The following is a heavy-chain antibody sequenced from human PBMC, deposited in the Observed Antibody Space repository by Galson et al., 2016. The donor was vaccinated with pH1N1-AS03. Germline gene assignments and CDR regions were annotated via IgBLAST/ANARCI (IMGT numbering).Heavy chain of an antibody. CDR1: GFTFRSFG. V-gene: IGHV3-33*01. Sequence: SLRLSCPASGFTFRSFGMHWVRQAPGKGLEWVAVIWYDGSKEEYADSVKGRFTISRDNSKNTLFLQMKSLGVEDTAVYYCARPAHDFGRPYHMDVWGQGTTVTVSS. CDR3: ARPAHDFGRPYHMDV. J-gene: IGHJ6*02. D-gene: IGHD3/OR15-3a*01. CDR2: IWYDGSKE.